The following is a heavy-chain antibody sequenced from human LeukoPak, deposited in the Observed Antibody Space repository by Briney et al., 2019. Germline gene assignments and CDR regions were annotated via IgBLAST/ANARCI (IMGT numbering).Heavy chain of an antibody. Sequence: SETLSLTCTVSGGSISSYYWSWIRQPPGKGLEWIGYTYYSGSTNYNPSLKSRVTISVDTSKNQFSLKLSSVTAADTAVYCCARTRDYSNSWFDYWGQGTLVTVSS. CDR2: TYYSGST. V-gene: IGHV4-59*08. J-gene: IGHJ4*02. CDR1: GGSISSYY. D-gene: IGHD4-11*01. CDR3: ARTRDYSNSWFDY.